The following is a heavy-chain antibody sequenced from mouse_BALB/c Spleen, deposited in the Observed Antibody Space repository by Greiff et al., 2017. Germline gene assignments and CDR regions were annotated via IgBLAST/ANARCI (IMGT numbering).Heavy chain of an antibody. V-gene: IGHV1-39*01. CDR2: INPYYGST. CDR3: ARGWDYDGLFDY. D-gene: IGHD2-4*01. Sequence: EVQLQQTGPELVKPGASVKISCKASGYSFTDYIMLWVKQSHGKSLEWIGNINPYYGSTSYNLKFKGKATLTVDKSSSTAYMQLNSLTSEDSAVYYCARGWDYDGLFDYWGQGTTLTVSS. J-gene: IGHJ2*01. CDR1: GYSFTDYI.